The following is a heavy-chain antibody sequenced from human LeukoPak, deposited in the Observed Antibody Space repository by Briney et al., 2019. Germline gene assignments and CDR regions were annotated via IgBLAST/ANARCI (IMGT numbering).Heavy chain of an antibody. CDR2: ISYDGSNK. Sequence: GGSLRLSCATSGFIFSSYGMHWVRQAPGKGLEWVAVISYDGSNKYHAESVKGRFSISRDNSKNTLYLQMNSLRAEDTAVYYCAKDGRQQWLLYYFDYWGQGTLVTVSS. CDR3: AKDGRQQWLLYYFDY. CDR1: GFIFSSYG. D-gene: IGHD6-19*01. J-gene: IGHJ4*02. V-gene: IGHV3-30*18.